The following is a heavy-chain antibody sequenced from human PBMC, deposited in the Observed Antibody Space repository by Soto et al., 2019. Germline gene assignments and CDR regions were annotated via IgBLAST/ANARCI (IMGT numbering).Heavy chain of an antibody. Sequence: SETLSLTCTVSGGSISSGDYYWSWIRQPPGKGLEWIGYIYYSGSTYYNPSLKSRVTISVDTSKNQFSLKLSSVTAADTAVYYCARDHARDYYDSSGYYRMAPYYYYGMDVWGQGTTVTVSS. V-gene: IGHV4-30-4*01. CDR2: IYYSGST. D-gene: IGHD3-22*01. J-gene: IGHJ6*02. CDR3: ARDHARDYYDSSGYYRMAPYYYYGMDV. CDR1: GGSISSGDYY.